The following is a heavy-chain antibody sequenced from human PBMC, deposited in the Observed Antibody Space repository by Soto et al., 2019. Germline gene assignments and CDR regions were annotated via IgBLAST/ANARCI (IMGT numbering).Heavy chain of an antibody. Sequence: QVQLQESGPGLVEPSETLSLTCTVSGGSLTNYFWNWIRQSPGKGLGWIAYIRYSGKTDYNPSLKSRVTISLDTPKPPCSLKMTYVTAADTAMYYCARFQYTVVTPFDLWGQGTMVIVSS. V-gene: IGHV4-59*01. CDR2: IRYSGKT. CDR1: GGSLTNYF. J-gene: IGHJ3*01. CDR3: ARFQYTVVTPFDL. D-gene: IGHD2-21*02.